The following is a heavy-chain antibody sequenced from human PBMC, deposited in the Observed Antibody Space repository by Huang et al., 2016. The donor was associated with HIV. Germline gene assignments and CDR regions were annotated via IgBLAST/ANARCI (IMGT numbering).Heavy chain of an antibody. D-gene: IGHD1-26*01. V-gene: IGHV3-30*18. J-gene: IGHJ4*02. CDR3: AKDGRGSGTYYDYFEY. CDR1: GFTFNKFD. CDR2: ISYDGSSK. Sequence: QVQLVESGGGVVQPGRSLRLSCAAFGFTFNKFDMHWVRQAPGNGLEWVAIISYDGSSKYHADAVKGRFTISRDNSKNTVYLQMNSLRVEDTAVYYCAKDGRGSGTYYDYFEYWGQGTLVTVSS.